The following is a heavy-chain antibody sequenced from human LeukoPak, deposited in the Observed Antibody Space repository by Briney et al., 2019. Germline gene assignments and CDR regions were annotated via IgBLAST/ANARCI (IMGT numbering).Heavy chain of an antibody. V-gene: IGHV1-2*02. CDR2: INPNRGGT. Sequence: ASVTVSCMASGYTFIVYYMHWVRQAPGQGLEWMGWINPNRGGTNYAQKFQGRVTMTRDTSISTAYMELSRLRSDDTAVYYCARACVSGSYCGSGTSQLDYWGRGTLVTVSS. CDR3: ARACVSGSYCGSGTSQLDY. D-gene: IGHD1-26*01. J-gene: IGHJ4*02. CDR1: GYTFIVYY.